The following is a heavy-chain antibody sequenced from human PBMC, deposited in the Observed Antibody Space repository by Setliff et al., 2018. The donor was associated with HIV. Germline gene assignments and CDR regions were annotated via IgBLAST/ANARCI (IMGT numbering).Heavy chain of an antibody. CDR3: ARYNFRRGYWDYFDY. Sequence: SGPTLVNPTPTLTLTCTFSGFSLNTNAMRVNWIRQPPGKALEWLAHIFPNDEKSYSASLKSRVTISEDTSKSQVVLTMTNMDPLDTATYFCARYNFRRGYWDYFDYWGQGTQVTVSS. D-gene: IGHD3-3*01. CDR1: GFSLNTNAMR. CDR2: IFPNDEK. V-gene: IGHV2-26*01. J-gene: IGHJ4*02.